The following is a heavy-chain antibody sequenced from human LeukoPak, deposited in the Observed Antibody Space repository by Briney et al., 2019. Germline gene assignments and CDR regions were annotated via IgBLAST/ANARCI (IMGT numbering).Heavy chain of an antibody. Sequence: SETLSLTCTVSGGSISSSSYYWGWIRQPPGKGLEWIGSIYYSGSTYYNPSLKSRVTISVDTSKNQFSLKLSSVTAADTAVYYCARSVPLDEQRNYYYYMDVWGKGTTVTVSS. J-gene: IGHJ6*03. D-gene: IGHD2-2*01. V-gene: IGHV4-39*07. CDR2: IYYSGST. CDR3: ARSVPLDEQRNYYYYMDV. CDR1: GGSISSSSYY.